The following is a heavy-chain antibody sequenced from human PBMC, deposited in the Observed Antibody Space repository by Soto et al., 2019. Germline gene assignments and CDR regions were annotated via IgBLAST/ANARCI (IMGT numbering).Heavy chain of an antibody. Sequence: PLETLSLTCAVSGGSSSSGGYSWSWIRQPPGKGLEWIGYIYHSGSTYYNPSLKSRVTISVDRSKNSLYLQMNSLRAEDTAVYYCARQQWLVLNAFDIWGQGTMVTVSS. CDR3: ARQQWLVLNAFDI. CDR1: GGSSSSGGYS. CDR2: IYHSGST. J-gene: IGHJ3*02. V-gene: IGHV4-30-2*01. D-gene: IGHD6-19*01.